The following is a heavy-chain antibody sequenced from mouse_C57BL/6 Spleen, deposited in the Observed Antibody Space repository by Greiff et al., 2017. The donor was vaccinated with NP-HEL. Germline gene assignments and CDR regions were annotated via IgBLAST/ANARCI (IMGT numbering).Heavy chain of an antibody. CDR2: ISDGGSYT. Sequence: EVKLVESGGGLVKPGGSLKLSCAASGFTFSSYAMSWVRQTPEKRLEWVATISDGGSYTYYPDNVKGRFTISRDNAKNNLYLQMSHLKSEDTAMYYCARSLRRDYYAMDYWGQGTSVTVSS. CDR3: ARSLRRDYYAMDY. CDR1: GFTFSSYA. J-gene: IGHJ4*01. D-gene: IGHD2-12*01. V-gene: IGHV5-4*03.